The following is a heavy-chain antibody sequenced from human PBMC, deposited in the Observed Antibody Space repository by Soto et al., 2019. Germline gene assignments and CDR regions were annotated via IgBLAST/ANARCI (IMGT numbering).Heavy chain of an antibody. V-gene: IGHV3-48*02. J-gene: IGHJ6*02. CDR1: GFTFSSYS. D-gene: IGHD2-2*01. Sequence: EVQLVESGGGLVQPGGSLRLSCAASGFTFSSYSMNWVRQAPGKGLEWVSYISSSSSTIYYADSVKGRFTISRDNAKNSLYLQMNRLRDEDTAVYYCARDKGGCISTSCYEYYYYGMDVWGQGTTVTVSS. CDR2: ISSSSSTI. CDR3: ARDKGGCISTSCYEYYYYGMDV.